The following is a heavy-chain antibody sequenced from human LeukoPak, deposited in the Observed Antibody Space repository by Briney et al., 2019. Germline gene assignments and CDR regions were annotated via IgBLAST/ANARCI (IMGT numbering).Heavy chain of an antibody. J-gene: IGHJ4*02. V-gene: IGHV7-4-1*02. CDR3: ARVDYGEASGGYFDY. D-gene: IGHD4-17*01. CDR1: GYTFTSYA. CDR2: INTNTGNP. Sequence: ASVKVSCKASGYTFTSYAMNWVRQAPGQGLEWMGWINTNTGNPTYAQGFTGRFVFSLGTSVSTAYLQISSLKAEDTAVYYCARVDYGEASGGYFDYWGQGTLVTVSS.